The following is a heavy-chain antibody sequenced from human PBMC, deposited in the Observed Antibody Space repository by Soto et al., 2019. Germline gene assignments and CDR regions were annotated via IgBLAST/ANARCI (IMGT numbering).Heavy chain of an antibody. Sequence: GGSLRLSCIGSGFTFSNYAINWVRQTPGEGLEWGSGIKGNGGYTQYAESGRGQFTNSRDNSKDTLYLQMNSLRVEDTAVYYCAKEWVAGTLFYWGQGTRVTVSS. J-gene: IGHJ4*02. V-gene: IGHV3-23*01. CDR1: GFTFSNYA. CDR2: IKGNGGYT. CDR3: AKEWVAGTLFY. D-gene: IGHD6-13*01.